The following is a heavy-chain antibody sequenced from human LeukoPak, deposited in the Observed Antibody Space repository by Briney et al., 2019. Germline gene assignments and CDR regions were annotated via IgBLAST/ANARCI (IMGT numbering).Heavy chain of an antibody. Sequence: SETLSLTCTVSGGSFSSYYWSWIRQPAGKELEWIGRIYNSESTNYNPSLRSRVTMSVDKSKNQFSLKVSSATAADTAVYYCARTGCSSTSCYGYYYYYMDVWGKGTTVTVSS. CDR3: ARTGCSSTSCYGYYYYYMDV. D-gene: IGHD2-2*01. V-gene: IGHV4-4*07. CDR2: IYNSEST. J-gene: IGHJ6*03. CDR1: GGSFSSYY.